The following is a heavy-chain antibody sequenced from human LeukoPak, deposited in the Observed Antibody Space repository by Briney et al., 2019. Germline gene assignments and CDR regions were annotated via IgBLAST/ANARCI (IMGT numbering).Heavy chain of an antibody. CDR1: GGPVSSGTYY. J-gene: IGHJ4*02. V-gene: IGHV4-61*01. CDR2: IYYTGST. Sequence: SETLSLTCTVSGGPVSSGTYYWSWIRQPPGKGLEWSGYIYYTGSTNYNPSLKIRLTISVDTSKNQFYLKLSSVTAADTAVYYCARRGGSGRSFDYWGQGTLVTVSS. D-gene: IGHD3-10*01. CDR3: ARRGGSGRSFDY.